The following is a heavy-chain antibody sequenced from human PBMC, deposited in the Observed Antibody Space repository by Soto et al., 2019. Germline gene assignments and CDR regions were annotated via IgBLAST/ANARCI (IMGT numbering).Heavy chain of an antibody. D-gene: IGHD3-3*01. Sequence: QPGGSLRLSCAASGFTFSRYGMHWVRQAPGKGLEWVAVISYDGSNKYYADSVKGRFTISRDNSKNTLYLQMNSLRAEDTAVYYCAKDLYPIFGVGGSDYMDVWGKGTTVTVSS. V-gene: IGHV3-30*18. CDR1: GFTFSRYG. J-gene: IGHJ6*03. CDR3: AKDLYPIFGVGGSDYMDV. CDR2: ISYDGSNK.